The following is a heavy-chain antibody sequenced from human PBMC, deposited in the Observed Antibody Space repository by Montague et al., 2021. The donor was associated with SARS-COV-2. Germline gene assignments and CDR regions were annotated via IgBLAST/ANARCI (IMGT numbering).Heavy chain of an antibody. CDR2: ISSGGGTM. D-gene: IGHD3-22*01. Sequence: SLRLSCAASGFTFSSYEMNWVRQAPVKGLEWVSDISSGGGTMYYXGSVKGRFTISRDNAKNSLYLHMNGLRAEDTAVYYCARGNYDSSGKYSAYYFDIWGQGTLVTVSS. CDR3: ARGNYDSSGKYSAYYFDI. J-gene: IGHJ4*03. CDR1: GFTFSSYE. V-gene: IGHV3-48*03.